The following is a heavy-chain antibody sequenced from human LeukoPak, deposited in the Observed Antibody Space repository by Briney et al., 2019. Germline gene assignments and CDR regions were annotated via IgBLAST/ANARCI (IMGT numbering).Heavy chain of an antibody. CDR1: GFTFDDYA. V-gene: IGHV3-9*01. Sequence: SLRLSCAASGFTFDDYAMHWVRQAPGKGLEWVSGISWNSGSIGYADSVKGRFTISRDNTKNSLYLQMNSLRAEDTALYYCAKDKESVTTYYFDYWGQGPLVTVSS. CDR2: ISWNSGSI. CDR3: AKDKESVTTYYFDY. J-gene: IGHJ4*02. D-gene: IGHD4-17*01.